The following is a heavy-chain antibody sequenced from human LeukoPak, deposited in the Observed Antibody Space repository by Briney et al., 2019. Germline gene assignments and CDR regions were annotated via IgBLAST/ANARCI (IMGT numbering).Heavy chain of an antibody. CDR2: ISGSGAGT. CDR1: GFTFSSYA. V-gene: IGHV3-23*01. Sequence: PGGSLRLSCEASGFTFSSYAMSWVRQAPGKGLEWVSGISGSGAGTYYADSVKGRFTISRGNSKNTLYLQMNSLRAEDTAVYYCAKEDYHDSSGYWDYWGQGTLVTVSS. D-gene: IGHD3-22*01. J-gene: IGHJ4*02. CDR3: AKEDYHDSSGYWDY.